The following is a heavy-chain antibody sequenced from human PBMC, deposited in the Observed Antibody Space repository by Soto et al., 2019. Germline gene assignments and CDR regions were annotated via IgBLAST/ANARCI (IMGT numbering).Heavy chain of an antibody. Sequence: QVQLQESGPGLVKPSETLSLTCTVSGASISDYSWSWIRQPAGKGLEWMGRISSTGNIHYNPSFRSRVTMSIDTSSDQFSLRLTSVTAADTAVYYCARESGDNWTYAAHWGQGTQVIVSS. CDR2: ISSTGNI. CDR3: ARESGDNWTYAAH. CDR1: GASISDYS. V-gene: IGHV4-4*07. J-gene: IGHJ4*02. D-gene: IGHD1-7*01.